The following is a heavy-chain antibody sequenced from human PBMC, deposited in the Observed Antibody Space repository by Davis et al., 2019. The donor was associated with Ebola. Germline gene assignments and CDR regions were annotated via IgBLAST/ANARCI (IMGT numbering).Heavy chain of an antibody. CDR3: ARVTRYWGGDVDYFQH. CDR2: INPKSGGT. J-gene: IGHJ4*02. D-gene: IGHD2-21*01. Sequence: ASVQVSCKASGYTFTDYYIHWVRPAPGQGLEWLGWINPKSGGTNSAQKFLGRVTVTRDTSIGTVYMELTRLRPDDTAVYYCARVTRYWGGDVDYFQHWGQGTLVTVAS. V-gene: IGHV1-2*02. CDR1: GYTFTDYY.